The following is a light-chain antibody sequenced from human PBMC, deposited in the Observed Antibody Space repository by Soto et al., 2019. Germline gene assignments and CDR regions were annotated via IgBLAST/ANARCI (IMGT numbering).Light chain of an antibody. Sequence: DIPMTQSPSTLSASVGDRVTITCRASQSISGWLAWYQQKPGKAPKLLIYDASSLESGVPSRFSGSGSGTKFTLTIASLQPDDFATYYCQHYNSYSEAFGQGT. J-gene: IGKJ1*01. CDR2: DAS. CDR3: QHYNSYSEA. CDR1: QSISGW. V-gene: IGKV1-5*01.